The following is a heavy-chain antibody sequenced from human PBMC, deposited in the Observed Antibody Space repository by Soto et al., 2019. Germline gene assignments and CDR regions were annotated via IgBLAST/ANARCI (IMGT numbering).Heavy chain of an antibody. V-gene: IGHV5-51*01. CDR1: GYSFTSYW. Sequence: GESLKISCKGSGYSFTSYWIGWVRQMPGKGLEWMGFIYPGDSDTRYSPSFQGQVTISADKSISTAYLQWSSLKASDPAMYYCARILRPQYYYDSSGYSQYYFDYWGQGTLVTVSS. D-gene: IGHD3-22*01. CDR3: ARILRPQYYYDSSGYSQYYFDY. CDR2: IYPGDSDT. J-gene: IGHJ4*02.